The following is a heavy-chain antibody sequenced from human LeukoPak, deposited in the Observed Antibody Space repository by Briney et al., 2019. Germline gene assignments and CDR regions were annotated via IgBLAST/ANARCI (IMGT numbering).Heavy chain of an antibody. CDR3: ARSSARLDAFDI. Sequence: GGSLRLSCAASGFTFSSYDMHWVRQATGKGLEWVSAIDTAGDTYYPGSVKGRFTISRENAKNSLYLQMNSLRAGDTAVYYCARSSARLDAFDIWGQGTMVTVSS. D-gene: IGHD2-2*01. CDR1: GFTFSSYD. CDR2: IDTAGDT. V-gene: IGHV3-13*01. J-gene: IGHJ3*02.